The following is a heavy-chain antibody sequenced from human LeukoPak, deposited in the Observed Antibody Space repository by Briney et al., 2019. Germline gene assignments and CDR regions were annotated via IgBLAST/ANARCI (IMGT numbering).Heavy chain of an antibody. J-gene: IGHJ4*02. D-gene: IGHD3-22*01. CDR1: GYSFTSYW. V-gene: IGHV5-51*01. Sequence: RTGESLKVSCKGSGYSFTSYWIGWVRQMPGKGLEWMGIIYPGDSDTRYSPSFQGQVTISADKSISTAYLQWSSLKASDTAMYYCARQRYYYDSSGAHIDYWGQGTLVTVSS. CDR3: ARQRYYYDSSGAHIDY. CDR2: IYPGDSDT.